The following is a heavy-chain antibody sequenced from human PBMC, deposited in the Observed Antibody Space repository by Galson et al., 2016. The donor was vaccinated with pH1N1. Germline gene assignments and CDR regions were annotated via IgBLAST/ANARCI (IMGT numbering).Heavy chain of an antibody. Sequence: SLRLSCAASGFTSFSSYSMNWVRQAPGKGLGWVSSISSSSSYIYYADSVKGRFTISRDNAKNSLYLLMNTLRAEDTAVYFCARGRCSGGSCYWGYWGQGTLVTVSS. CDR3: ARGRCSGGSCYWGY. CDR1: GFTSFSSYS. D-gene: IGHD2-15*01. J-gene: IGHJ4*02. CDR2: ISSSSSYI. V-gene: IGHV3-21*01.